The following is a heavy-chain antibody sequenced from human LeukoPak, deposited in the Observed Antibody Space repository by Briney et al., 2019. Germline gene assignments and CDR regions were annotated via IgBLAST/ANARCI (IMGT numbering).Heavy chain of an antibody. D-gene: IGHD3-3*02. Sequence: PGGSLRHSRAASGFTFSSYWMTWVRQAPGKGLEWVASIKQDGNEKYYVDSVEGRFTISRDNARNSLYLQMSSLRADDTAVYYCARDGAFRIYDYWGQGNLVTVSS. CDR2: IKQDGNEK. J-gene: IGHJ4*02. CDR3: ARDGAFRIYDY. V-gene: IGHV3-7*01. CDR1: GFTFSSYW.